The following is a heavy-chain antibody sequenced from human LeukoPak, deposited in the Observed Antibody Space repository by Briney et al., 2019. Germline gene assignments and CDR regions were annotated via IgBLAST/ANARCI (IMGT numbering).Heavy chain of an antibody. CDR2: INSDGSST. J-gene: IGHJ4*02. Sequence: GGSLRLSCAASGFTFSSYWMHWVRHAPGKGLVWVSRINSDGSSTTYAVSVKGRLTISRDNTKNTLYLQMNSLRAEDTAVYYCARGGCSSTSCYILDYWGQGTLVTVSS. CDR3: ARGGCSSTSCYILDY. D-gene: IGHD2-2*02. V-gene: IGHV3-74*01. CDR1: GFTFSSYW.